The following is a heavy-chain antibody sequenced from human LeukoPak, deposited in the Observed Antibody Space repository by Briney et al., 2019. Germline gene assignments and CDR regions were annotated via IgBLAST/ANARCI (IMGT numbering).Heavy chain of an antibody. V-gene: IGHV4-30-2*01. CDR1: GGSISSGGYY. CDR2: IYHSGST. CDR3: VGGDSSGYSEAFDI. Sequence: PSETLSLTCTVSGGSISSGGYYWSWIRQPPGKGLEWIGYIYHSGSTYYNSSLKSRVTISVDRSKNQFSLKLSSVTAADTAVYYCVGGDSSGYSEAFDIWGQGTMVTVSS. J-gene: IGHJ3*02. D-gene: IGHD3-22*01.